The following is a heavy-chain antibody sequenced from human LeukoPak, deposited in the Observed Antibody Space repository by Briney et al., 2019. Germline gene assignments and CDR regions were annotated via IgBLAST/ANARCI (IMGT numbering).Heavy chain of an antibody. CDR2: INSDGSSI. J-gene: IGHJ6*02. Sequence: GGSLRLSCAASGFTFSSYEMNWVRQAPGKGLVWVSRINSDGSSISYADSVKGRFTISRDNAKNTLYLQMSSLRAEDTAVYYCARDYYDSSGYYYGDYHYYYAMDVWGQGTTVTVSS. V-gene: IGHV3-74*01. CDR1: GFTFSSYE. D-gene: IGHD3-22*01. CDR3: ARDYYDSSGYYYGDYHYYYAMDV.